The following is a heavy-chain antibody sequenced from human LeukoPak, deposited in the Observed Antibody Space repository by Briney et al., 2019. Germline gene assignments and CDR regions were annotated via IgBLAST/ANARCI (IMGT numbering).Heavy chain of an antibody. CDR3: ARATGSDYYGSGSYYLTYNWFDP. D-gene: IGHD3-10*01. V-gene: IGHV4-38-2*02. CDR1: GYSISSGYY. CDR2: IYYSGST. J-gene: IGHJ5*02. Sequence: SETLSLTCTVSGYSISSGYYWGWIRQPPGKGLEWIGSIYYSGSTYYNPSLKSRVTISVDTSKNQFSLKLSSVTAADTAVYYCARATGSDYYGSGSYYLTYNWFDPWGQGTLVTVSS.